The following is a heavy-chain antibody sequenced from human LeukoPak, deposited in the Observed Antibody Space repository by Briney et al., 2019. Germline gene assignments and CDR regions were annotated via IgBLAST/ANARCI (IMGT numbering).Heavy chain of an antibody. D-gene: IGHD3-9*01. CDR2: IKQDGSEK. Sequence: PGGSLRLSCAASGFTLTTYWMSWVRQAPGKGPEWLANIKQDGSEKYYVDSVKGRFTISRDNAKMSLYLLMNNLRPEDTAVYHCVRDRYDLATGYNDAFDLWSPGTMVTVSS. V-gene: IGHV3-7*01. CDR3: VRDRYDLATGYNDAFDL. J-gene: IGHJ3*01. CDR1: GFTLTTYW.